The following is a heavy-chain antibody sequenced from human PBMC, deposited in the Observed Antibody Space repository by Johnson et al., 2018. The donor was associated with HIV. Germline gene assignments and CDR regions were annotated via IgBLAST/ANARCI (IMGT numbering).Heavy chain of an antibody. CDR3: AKDGPVLRYFAWSDAFDI. CDR1: GFTFSDYY. J-gene: IGHJ3*02. D-gene: IGHD3-9*01. V-gene: IGHV3-66*01. CDR2: IYSGGST. Sequence: VQLVESGGGLVKPGGSLRLSCAASGFTFSDYYMSWIRQAPGKGLEWVSVIYSGGSTYYADSVKGRFTISRDNSKNSLYLQMNSLRAEDTAVYYCAKDGPVLRYFAWSDAFDIWGQGTMVTVSS.